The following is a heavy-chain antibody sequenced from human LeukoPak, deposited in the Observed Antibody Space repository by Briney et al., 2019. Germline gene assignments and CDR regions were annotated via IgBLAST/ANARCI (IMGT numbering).Heavy chain of an antibody. Sequence: GGSLRLTCAASGLTFSNYAMNWVRQAPGKGLEWVSYISSSGSTIYYADSVKGRFTISRDNAKNSLYLQMNSLRAEDTAVYYCARDSPQLNYYFDYWGQGTLVTVSS. V-gene: IGHV3-48*03. CDR1: GLTFSNYA. CDR3: ARDSPQLNYYFDY. J-gene: IGHJ4*02. D-gene: IGHD1-1*01. CDR2: ISSSGSTI.